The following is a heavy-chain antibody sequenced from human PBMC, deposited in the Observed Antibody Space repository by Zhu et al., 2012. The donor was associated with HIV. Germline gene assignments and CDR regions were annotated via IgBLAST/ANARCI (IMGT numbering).Heavy chain of an antibody. Sequence: QVQLQQWGAGLLKPSETLSLTCAVYGGSFSGYYWGWIRQPPGKGLEWIGEINRSGDTNYNPSLKSRATISVDTSKNQFSLKLNSVTAADTAVYYCARGYGSGKFIITTWGQGTLVTVSS. CDR1: GGSFSGYY. J-gene: IGHJ4*02. CDR2: INRSGDT. CDR3: ARGYGSGKFIITT. D-gene: IGHD3-10*01. V-gene: IGHV4-34*01.